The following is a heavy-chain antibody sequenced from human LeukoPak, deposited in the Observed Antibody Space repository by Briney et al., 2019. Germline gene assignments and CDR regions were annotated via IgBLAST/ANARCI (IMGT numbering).Heavy chain of an antibody. CDR2: ISSRGSSI. CDR3: ARDKALNC. J-gene: IGHJ4*02. CDR1: GFNFSTYE. V-gene: IGHV3-48*03. Sequence: AGSLTLSRAGSGFNFSTYEMNWVRQAPGKGLEWLSYISSRGSSIYYADSVKGRFTISRDNAKNSLFLQMNSLRAEDTAVYFCARDKALNCWGQEAADTDSS.